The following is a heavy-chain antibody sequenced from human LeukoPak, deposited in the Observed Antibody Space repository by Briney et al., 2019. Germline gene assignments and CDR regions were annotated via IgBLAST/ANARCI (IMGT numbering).Heavy chain of an antibody. CDR1: GFTVSSNY. CDR2: IYNGGST. Sequence: GGSLRLSCAASGFTVSSNYMSWVRQAPGKGLEWVSVIYNGGSTYYADSVKGRFTISRDNSKNTLYLQMNSLRAEDTAVYYCARDQAAILPYYGMDVWGQGTTVTVSS. V-gene: IGHV3-66*01. J-gene: IGHJ6*02. D-gene: IGHD6-13*01. CDR3: ARDQAAILPYYGMDV.